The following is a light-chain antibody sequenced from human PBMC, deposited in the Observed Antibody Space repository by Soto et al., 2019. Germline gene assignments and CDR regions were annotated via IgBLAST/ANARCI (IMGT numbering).Light chain of an antibody. Sequence: IVLTQSPGTLSLSPGERATLSCRASQSVNSYLAWYQQKPGQAPRLLISDASNRATGIPARFSGSGSGTDFTLTISSLQPDDFATYYCQQYNSFPLTFGGGTKVDIK. CDR3: QQYNSFPLT. V-gene: IGKV3-11*01. CDR2: DAS. J-gene: IGKJ4*01. CDR1: QSVNSY.